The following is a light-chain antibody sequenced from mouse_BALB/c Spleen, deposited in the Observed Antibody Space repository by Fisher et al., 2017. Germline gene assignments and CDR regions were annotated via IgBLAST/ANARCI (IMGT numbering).Light chain of an antibody. CDR2: STS. Sequence: DIVLTQSPAIMSASPGERVTMTCSASSSVSSSYLYWYQQKSGSSPKLWIYSTSNLASGVPARFSGSGSGTSYSLTISSVEAEDAATYYCQQRSSYPLTFGAGTKLELK. CDR3: QQRSSYPLT. V-gene: IGKV4-57-1*01. CDR1: SSVSSSY. J-gene: IGKJ5*01.